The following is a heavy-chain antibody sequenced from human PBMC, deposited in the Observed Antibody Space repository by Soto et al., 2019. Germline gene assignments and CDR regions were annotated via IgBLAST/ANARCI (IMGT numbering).Heavy chain of an antibody. J-gene: IGHJ4*02. D-gene: IGHD6-6*01. CDR1: GYMFTTYG. Sequence: QVQLVQSAAEVKRPGASVEVSCKASGYMFTTYGISWVRQVPGQGLEWMAWVSAYNGNKKYAKKFQDRITMTIDTSTTTVSMEFRSLTPDDTAIYYCARTGGGMAARPLEYWGQGTLVTVSS. CDR2: VSAYNGNK. CDR3: ARTGGGMAARPLEY. V-gene: IGHV1-18*04.